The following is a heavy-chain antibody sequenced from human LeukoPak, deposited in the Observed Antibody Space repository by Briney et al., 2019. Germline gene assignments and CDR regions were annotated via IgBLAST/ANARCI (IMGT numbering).Heavy chain of an antibody. CDR1: GFTFSSYW. Sequence: GGSLRLSCAASGFTFSSYWMSWVRQAPGKGLEWVANIKQDGSEKYYVDSVKGRFTISRDNAKNSLCLQMNSLRAEDTAVYYCARVVDYGDYVGWFDPWGQGTLVTASS. CDR3: ARVVDYGDYVGWFDP. CDR2: IKQDGSEK. J-gene: IGHJ5*02. V-gene: IGHV3-7*03. D-gene: IGHD4-17*01.